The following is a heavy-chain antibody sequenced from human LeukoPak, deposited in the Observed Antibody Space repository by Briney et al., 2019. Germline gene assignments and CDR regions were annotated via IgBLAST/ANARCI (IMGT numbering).Heavy chain of an antibody. V-gene: IGHV3-23*01. Sequence: GGSLSLSCAASGFTFSTYVLSWGRQSPGKGLEWVSVMGGNGGTTYYADSVKGRFTISRDNSKNTLYLQMNSLRAEDTAVYYCAKDLFGAMIVKSGGQGTLVTVSS. D-gene: IGHD3-22*01. CDR3: AKDLFGAMIVKS. J-gene: IGHJ4*02. CDR1: GFTFSTYV. CDR2: MGGNGGTT.